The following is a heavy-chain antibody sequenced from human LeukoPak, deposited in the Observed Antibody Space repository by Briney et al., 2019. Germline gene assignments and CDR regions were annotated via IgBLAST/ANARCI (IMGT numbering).Heavy chain of an antibody. V-gene: IGHV3-48*03. CDR1: GFTFSSYE. D-gene: IGHD4-17*01. J-gene: IGHJ4*02. CDR3: VRDASETKMGWVYFDY. CDR2: ISRYDTLI. Sequence: GGSLRLSCGASGFTFSSYEMKWVRQVRGKGLEWLSYISRYDTLIQYADSVKGRFTISRDDAKNSLYLQMNSLRAEDTGLYHCVRDASETKMGWVYFDYWGQGTLVTVSS.